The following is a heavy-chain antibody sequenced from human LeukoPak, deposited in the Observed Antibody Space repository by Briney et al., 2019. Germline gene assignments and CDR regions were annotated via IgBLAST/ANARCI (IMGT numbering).Heavy chain of an antibody. J-gene: IGHJ3*02. Sequence: SETLSLTCTVSGGSISSSSYYWGWIRQPPGKGLAWIGNIYYSGSTYYNPSLKSRVTMSVDTSKNQFSLKLSSVTAADTAVYYCARDRLPYYDFWSGYPTDAFDIWGQGTMVTVSS. D-gene: IGHD3-3*01. CDR2: IYYSGST. CDR1: GGSISSSSYY. V-gene: IGHV4-39*07. CDR3: ARDRLPYYDFWSGYPTDAFDI.